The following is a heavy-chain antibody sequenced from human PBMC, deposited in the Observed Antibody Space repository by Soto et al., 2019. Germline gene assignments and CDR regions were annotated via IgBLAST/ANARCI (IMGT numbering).Heavy chain of an antibody. CDR3: THMRGSGLYGMDV. Sequence: GGSLRLSCAASGFTFDDYAMHWVRQPPGKGLEWVSGISWNAANMRYADSVKARFTISRDNAKNSLYLQMTNMDPVDTATYYCTHMRGSGLYGMDVWGQGTTVTVSS. CDR2: ISWNAANM. J-gene: IGHJ6*02. CDR1: GFTFDDYA. D-gene: IGHD3-10*01. V-gene: IGHV3-9*01.